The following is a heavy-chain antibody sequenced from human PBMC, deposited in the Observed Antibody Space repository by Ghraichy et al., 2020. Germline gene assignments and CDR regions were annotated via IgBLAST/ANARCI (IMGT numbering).Heavy chain of an antibody. CDR2: INHSGST. J-gene: IGHJ3*02. Sequence: SETLSLTCAVYGGSFSGYYWSWIRQPPGKGLEWIGEINHSGSTNYNPSLKSRVTISVDTSKNQFSLKLSSVTAADTAVYYCARVLKYGDAFDIWGQGTMVTLSS. CDR3: ARVLKYGDAFDI. D-gene: IGHD2/OR15-2a*01. V-gene: IGHV4-34*01. CDR1: GGSFSGYY.